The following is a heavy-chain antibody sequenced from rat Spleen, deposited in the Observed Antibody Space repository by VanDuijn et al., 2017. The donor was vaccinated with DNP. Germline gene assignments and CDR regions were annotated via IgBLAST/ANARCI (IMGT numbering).Heavy chain of an antibody. CDR3: ARAHYYSSYMGWCFDF. CDR2: ISFSGST. D-gene: IGHD1-2*01. Sequence: EVQLQESGPGLVKPSQSLSLTCSVTGYSITSNYWGWIRKFPGNKMEWMGYISFSGSTAYNPSLKSRISITRDTSKNQFFLQLNSVTTEDTATYYCARAHYYSSYMGWCFDFWGPGTMVTVSS. CDR1: GYSITSNY. J-gene: IGHJ1*01. V-gene: IGHV3-1*01.